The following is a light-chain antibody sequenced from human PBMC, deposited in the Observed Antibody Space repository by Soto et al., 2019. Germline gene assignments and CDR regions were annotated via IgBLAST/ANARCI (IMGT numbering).Light chain of an antibody. J-gene: IGLJ2*01. CDR2: DVS. Sequence: QSALTQPRSVSGSPGQSVTISCTGTSSDVGGSNYVSWYQQHPGKAPKLMIYDVSKRPSGVPDRFSGSKSCNTASLTISGLQAEDEADYYCCSYSGSYTVVFGGGTKLTVL. CDR3: CSYSGSYTVV. V-gene: IGLV2-11*01. CDR1: SSDVGGSNY.